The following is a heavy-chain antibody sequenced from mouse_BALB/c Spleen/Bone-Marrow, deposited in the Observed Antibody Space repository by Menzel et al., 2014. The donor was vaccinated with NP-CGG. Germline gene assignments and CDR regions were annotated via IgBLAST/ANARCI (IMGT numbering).Heavy chain of an antibody. Sequence: EVNLMESGPGLVKPSQTVSLTCTVTGISITTGNYRWSWIRQFPGNKLEWIGYIYYSGTITYNPSLTSRTTITRDTSKDQYFLEMNSFAAEDTATYYCARDGGLRGYAMDYWGQGTSVTGSS. CDR1: GISITTGNYR. J-gene: IGHJ4*01. D-gene: IGHD2-4*01. CDR3: ARDGGLRGYAMDY. CDR2: IYYSGTI. V-gene: IGHV3-5*02.